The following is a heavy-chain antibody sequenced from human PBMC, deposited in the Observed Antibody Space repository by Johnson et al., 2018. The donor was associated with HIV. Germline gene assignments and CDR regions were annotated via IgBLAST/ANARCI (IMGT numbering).Heavy chain of an antibody. V-gene: IGHV3-20*04. CDR3: YGYYDAFDI. CDR1: GFMFDDYA. CDR2: IDWTGANA. J-gene: IGHJ3*02. Sequence: VQLVESGGGVARPGESLRLSCVGSGFMFDDYAMSWVRQVPGKGLEWVSGIDWTGANAGYAASVKGRFTITRDSSKNTLFVQMTSLRVEDTAVYYCYGYYDAFDIWGQGTMVSVSS. D-gene: IGHD3-10*01.